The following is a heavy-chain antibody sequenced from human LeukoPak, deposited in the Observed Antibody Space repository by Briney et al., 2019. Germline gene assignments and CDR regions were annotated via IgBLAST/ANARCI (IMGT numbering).Heavy chain of an antibody. CDR3: AKGPQWSTPFDY. V-gene: IGHV3-23*01. D-gene: IGHD6-19*01. CDR1: GFTFSSYG. J-gene: IGHJ4*02. Sequence: GGTLRLSCAASGFTFSSYGMSWVRQAPGKGLEWVSAISGSGGSTYYADSVKGRFTISRDNSKNTLYLQMNSLRAEDTAVYYCAKGPQWSTPFDYWGQGTLVTVSS. CDR2: ISGSGGST.